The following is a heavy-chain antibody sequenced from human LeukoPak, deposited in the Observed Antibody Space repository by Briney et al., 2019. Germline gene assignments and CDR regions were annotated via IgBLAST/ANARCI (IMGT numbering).Heavy chain of an antibody. CDR3: ARDRVWTVLY. J-gene: IGHJ4*02. D-gene: IGHD2-8*01. CDR2: INQDGNEK. CDR1: GFTFSSYW. V-gene: IGHV3-7*01. Sequence: GGSLRLSCAASGFTFSSYWMSWVGQPPGKGLKGVANINQDGNEKYYVDSVKGRFTISRDNAKNSLYLQMNSLKSEDTAVYYCARDRVWTVLYWGQGTLVTVSS.